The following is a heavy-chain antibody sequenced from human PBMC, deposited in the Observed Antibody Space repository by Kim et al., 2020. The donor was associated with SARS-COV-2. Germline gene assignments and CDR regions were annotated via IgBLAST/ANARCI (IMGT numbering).Heavy chain of an antibody. Sequence: GGSLRLSCAASGFTFSDHYMDWVRQAPGEGLEWVARVRVKTKGYTTEYGTSVKGRFTVSRDDTKNSLYLEMNTLRTDDTAVYYCVRVANNGYSDSWGQGTLVTVSS. CDR1: GFTFSDHY. CDR2: VRVKTKGYTT. J-gene: IGHJ4*02. V-gene: IGHV3-72*01. D-gene: IGHD1-20*01. CDR3: VRVANNGYSDS.